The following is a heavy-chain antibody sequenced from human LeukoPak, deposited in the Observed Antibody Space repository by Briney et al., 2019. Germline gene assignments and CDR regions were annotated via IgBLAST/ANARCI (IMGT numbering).Heavy chain of an antibody. J-gene: IGHJ4*02. CDR3: ARTPCSSTSCLNFDY. D-gene: IGHD2-2*01. Sequence: PSETLSLTCTVSGGSISSSSYYWGWIRQPPGKGLEWIGSIYYSGSTYYNPSLKSRVTISVDTSKNQFSLKLSSVTAADTAVYYCARTPCSSTSCLNFDYWGQGTLVTVSS. CDR1: GGSISSSSYY. CDR2: IYYSGST. V-gene: IGHV4-39*01.